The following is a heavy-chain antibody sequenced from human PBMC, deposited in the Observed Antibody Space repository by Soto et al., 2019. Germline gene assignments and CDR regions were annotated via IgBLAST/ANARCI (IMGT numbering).Heavy chain of an antibody. D-gene: IGHD3-16*01. V-gene: IGHV1-8*01. CDR2: LNPKNGNT. CDR1: GYSFTSYD. CDR3: ALMISDAFDI. Sequence: QVHLVQSGAEVQNPGASVRVSCKASGYSFTSYDINWVRQAPGQGLEWMGWLNPKNGNTDYAQKFQGRVTMTSKTSITTAYMELSSLRYDDTAIYYCALMISDAFDIWGQGTVVAVSS. J-gene: IGHJ3*02.